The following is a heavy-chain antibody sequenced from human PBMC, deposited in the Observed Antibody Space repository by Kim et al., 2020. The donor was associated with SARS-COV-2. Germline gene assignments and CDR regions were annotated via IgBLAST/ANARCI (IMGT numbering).Heavy chain of an antibody. CDR2: ISESGDKT. CDR1: GFTFNNYA. V-gene: IGHV3-23*01. J-gene: IGHJ4*02. Sequence: GGSLRLSCAASGFTFNNYAMTWARQAPGKGLEWVSSISESGDKTFYADSVKGRFTMSRDNSKNTLYLQMSYLRVEDTAIYYCIQYNWNLGYRTLDSWGQGTLVTVSS. D-gene: IGHD1-20*01. CDR3: IQYNWNLGYRTLDS.